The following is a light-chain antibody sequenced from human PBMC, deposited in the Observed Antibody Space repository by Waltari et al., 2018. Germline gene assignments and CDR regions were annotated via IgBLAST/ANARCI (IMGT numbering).Light chain of an antibody. CDR3: QQYHNWWT. CDR2: GAS. J-gene: IGKJ1*01. V-gene: IGKV3-15*01. CDR1: QSVSSN. Sequence: EIVMTQSPATLSVSPGERATLSCRASQSVSSNLAWYQQKPGQAPRLLIYGASTRATGFPARFSGSGSRTEFTLTISSLQSEDFAVYYCQQYHNWWTFGQGTKVEIK.